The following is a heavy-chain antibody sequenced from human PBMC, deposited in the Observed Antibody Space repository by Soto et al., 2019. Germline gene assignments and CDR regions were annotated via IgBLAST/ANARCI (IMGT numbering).Heavy chain of an antibody. CDR1: GGSINRGDYY. CDR3: ASLGGGDIAVAGTRDYYFDY. CDR2: IYYSGST. J-gene: IGHJ4*02. Sequence: SETLSLTCTVSGGSINRGDYYWGWIRQPPGKGLEWIGSIYYSGSTYYNPSLKSRVTISVDTSKNQFSLKLSSVTAADTAVYYCASLGGGDIAVAGTRDYYFDYWGQGTLVTVSS. D-gene: IGHD6-19*01. V-gene: IGHV4-39*01.